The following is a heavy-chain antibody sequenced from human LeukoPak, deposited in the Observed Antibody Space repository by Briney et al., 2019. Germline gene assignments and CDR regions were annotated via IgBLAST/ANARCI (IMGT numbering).Heavy chain of an antibody. V-gene: IGHV3-30-3*01. CDR2: ISYDGSNK. Sequence: TGGSLRLSCAASGFTFSSYAMHWVRQAPGKGLEWVAVISYDGSNKYYADSVKGRFTISRDNSKNTLYLQMNSLRAEDTAVYYCAREYVGYGSGSYCLDYWGQGTLVTVSS. J-gene: IGHJ4*02. CDR1: GFTFSSYA. D-gene: IGHD3-10*01. CDR3: AREYVGYGSGSYCLDY.